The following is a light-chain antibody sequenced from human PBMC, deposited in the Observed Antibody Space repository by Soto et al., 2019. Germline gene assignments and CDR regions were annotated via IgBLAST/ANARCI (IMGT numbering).Light chain of an antibody. Sequence: QSALTQPASVSGSPGQSITIPCNGSSNDVGSYEYVSWYQHHPDKAPKLIIYDVTNRPSGVPNRFSGSKSGNTASLTISGLQADDEADYYCSSYTTASTVIFGGGTQLTVL. CDR1: SNDVGSYEY. V-gene: IGLV2-14*03. J-gene: IGLJ2*01. CDR3: SSYTTASTVI. CDR2: DVT.